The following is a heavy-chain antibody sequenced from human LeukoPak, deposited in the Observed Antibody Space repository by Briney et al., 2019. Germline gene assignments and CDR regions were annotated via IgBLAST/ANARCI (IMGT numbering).Heavy chain of an antibody. CDR2: ISGSGGST. J-gene: IGHJ4*02. Sequence: ETLSLTCAVYGGSFSGYYWSWIRQPPGKGLEWVSAISGSGGSTYYADSVKGRFTISRDNSKNTLYLQMNSLRAEDTAVYYCAKDYYDSSGYFDALDYWGQGTLVTVSS. CDR1: GGSFSGYY. D-gene: IGHD3-22*01. CDR3: AKDYYDSSGYFDALDY. V-gene: IGHV3-23*01.